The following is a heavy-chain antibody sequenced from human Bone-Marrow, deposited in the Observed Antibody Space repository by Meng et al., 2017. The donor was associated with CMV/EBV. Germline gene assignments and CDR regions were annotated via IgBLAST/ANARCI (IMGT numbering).Heavy chain of an antibody. D-gene: IGHD2-15*01. Sequence: SVKVSCKASGGTFSSYTISWVRQAPGQGLEWMGRIIPILGIANYAQKFQGRVTITADKSTSTAYMELSSLRSEDTAVYYCARGDTPGDFDYWGQGTLVSGSS. J-gene: IGHJ4*02. V-gene: IGHV1-69*02. CDR1: GGTFSSYT. CDR2: IIPILGIA. CDR3: ARGDTPGDFDY.